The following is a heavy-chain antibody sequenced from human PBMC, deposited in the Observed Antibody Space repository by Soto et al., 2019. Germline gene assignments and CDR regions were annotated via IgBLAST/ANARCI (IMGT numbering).Heavy chain of an antibody. CDR3: ACHFADFDYHYLQYF. D-gene: IGHD4-4*01. Sequence: SETLSLTCTVSGGSISSYYWSWIRQPPGKGLEWIGYIYYSGSTNYNPSLKSRVTISVDTSKNQFSLKLSSVTAADTAVYYCACHFADFDYHYLQYFWGKRTTVP. V-gene: IGHV4-59*08. J-gene: IGHJ6*03. CDR1: GGSISSYY. CDR2: IYYSGST.